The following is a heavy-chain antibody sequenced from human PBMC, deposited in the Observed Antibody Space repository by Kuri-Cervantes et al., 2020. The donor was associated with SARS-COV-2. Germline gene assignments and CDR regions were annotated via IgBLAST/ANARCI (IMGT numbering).Heavy chain of an antibody. CDR3: ARGFGGKTWDFDY. D-gene: IGHD1-26*01. J-gene: IGHJ4*02. CDR2: INPSGGST. Sequence: ASVKVSCKASGYTFTSYDINWVRQATGQGLEWMGIINPSGGSTSYAQKFQGRVTMTRDTSTSTVYMELSSLRSEDTAVYYCARGFGGKTWDFDYWGQGTPVTVSS. CDR1: GYTFTSYD. V-gene: IGHV1-46*01.